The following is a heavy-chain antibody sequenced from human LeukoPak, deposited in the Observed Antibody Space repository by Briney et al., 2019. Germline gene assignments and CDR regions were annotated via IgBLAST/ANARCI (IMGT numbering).Heavy chain of an antibody. Sequence: PGGSLRLSCAASGFTFSSYAMSWVRQAPGKGLEWVAVISYDGSNKYYADSVKGRFTISRDNSKNTLYLQMNSLRAEDTAVYYCARGPYCSGGSCYSKHFDYWGQGTLVTVSS. CDR2: ISYDGSNK. D-gene: IGHD2-15*01. CDR3: ARGPYCSGGSCYSKHFDY. J-gene: IGHJ4*02. V-gene: IGHV3-30*04. CDR1: GFTFSSYA.